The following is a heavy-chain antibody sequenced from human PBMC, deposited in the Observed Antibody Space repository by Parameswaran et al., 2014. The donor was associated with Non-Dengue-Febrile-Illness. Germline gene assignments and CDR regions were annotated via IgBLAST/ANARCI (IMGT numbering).Heavy chain of an antibody. J-gene: IGHJ4*02. CDR3: AREIGGIGWYGTVDY. D-gene: IGHD6-19*01. Sequence: WIRQPPGKGLEWVSSISSSSSYIYYADSVKGRFTISRDNAKNSLYLQMNSLRAEDTAVYYCAREIGGIGWYGTVDYWGQGTLVTVSS. CDR2: ISSSSSYI. V-gene: IGHV3-21*01.